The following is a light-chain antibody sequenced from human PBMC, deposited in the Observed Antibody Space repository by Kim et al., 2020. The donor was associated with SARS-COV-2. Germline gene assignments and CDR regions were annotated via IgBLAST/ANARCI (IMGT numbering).Light chain of an antibody. CDR1: QNINNY. J-gene: IGKJ2*01. CDR2: GAS. Sequence: DNQMTQSPSSLSAFPGDRVTITCRSSQNINNYLNWYQHKPGRAPRLLIYGASTLQSGVPSRFSGSGSGPDFTLTISNVQPEDFATYFCQQGYTVPPTFGQGTKLEI. CDR3: QQGYTVPPT. V-gene: IGKV1-39*01.